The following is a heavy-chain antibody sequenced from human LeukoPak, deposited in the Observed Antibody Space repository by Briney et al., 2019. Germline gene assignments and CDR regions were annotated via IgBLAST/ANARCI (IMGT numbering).Heavy chain of an antibody. Sequence: PSETLSLTCTVSGGSYWVWIRQSPGTGLEWIGTINYSGTSNHNPALKSRVTISVDTSKNQVSLNLSSVTAADTAVYYCTRDREGVVGYNWGQGTLVTVSS. D-gene: IGHD1-1*01. J-gene: IGHJ4*02. V-gene: IGHV4-39*02. CDR1: GGSY. CDR2: INYSGTS. CDR3: TRDREGVVGYN.